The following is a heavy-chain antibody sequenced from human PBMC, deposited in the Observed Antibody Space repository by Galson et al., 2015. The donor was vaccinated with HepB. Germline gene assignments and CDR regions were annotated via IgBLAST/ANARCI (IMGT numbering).Heavy chain of an antibody. Sequence: SLRLSCAASGFTFSNAWMNWVRQAPGKGLEWVGRIKSKADGGTTDYAAPVKGRFTISRDDSKNTLYLQMNSLKTEDTAVYYCTTRPHDYGDFIDYWGQGTLVTVSS. J-gene: IGHJ4*02. CDR1: GFTFSNAW. CDR2: IKSKADGGTT. D-gene: IGHD4-17*01. CDR3: TTRPHDYGDFIDY. V-gene: IGHV3-15*07.